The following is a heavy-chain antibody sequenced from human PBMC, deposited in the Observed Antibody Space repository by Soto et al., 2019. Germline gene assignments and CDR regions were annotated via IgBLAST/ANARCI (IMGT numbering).Heavy chain of an antibody. Sequence: EVQLVESGGGLVQPGGSLRLSCAASGFTFSSYWMSRVRQAPGKGLEWVANIKQDGSEKYYVDSVKGRFTISRDNAKNSLYLQMNSLRAEDTAVDYCARAAQLTMIVVGLCFDHWGQRTIVTVSS. CDR3: ARAAQLTMIVVGLCFDH. D-gene: IGHD3-22*01. CDR1: GFTFSSYW. J-gene: IGHJ4*02. CDR2: IKQDGSEK. V-gene: IGHV3-7*01.